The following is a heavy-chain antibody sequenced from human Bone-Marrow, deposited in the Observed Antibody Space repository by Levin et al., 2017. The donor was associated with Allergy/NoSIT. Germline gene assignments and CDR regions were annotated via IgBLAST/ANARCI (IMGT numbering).Heavy chain of an antibody. CDR1: GFTFSSYA. D-gene: IGHD6-19*01. J-gene: IGHJ3*02. Sequence: GGSLRLSCAASGFTFSSYAMHWVRQAPGKGLEWVAVISYDGSNKYYADSVKGRFTISRDNSKNTLYLQMNSLRAEDTAVYYCARADSSGWYLFRSGAFDIWGQGTMVTVSS. CDR3: ARADSSGWYLFRSGAFDI. V-gene: IGHV3-30-3*01. CDR2: ISYDGSNK.